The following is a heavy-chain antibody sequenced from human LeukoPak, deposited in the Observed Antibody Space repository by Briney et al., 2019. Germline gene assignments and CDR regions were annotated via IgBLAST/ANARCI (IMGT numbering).Heavy chain of an antibody. D-gene: IGHD3-22*01. Sequence: QSGGSLRLSCAASGFTFSSYGMHWVRQAPGKGLEWVAVIWYDGSNKYYADSVKGRFTISGDNSKNTLYLQMNSLRAEDTAVYYCAKDLSPYYDSSGPQSSWGQGTLVTVSS. CDR2: IWYDGSNK. J-gene: IGHJ5*02. CDR3: AKDLSPYYDSSGPQSS. CDR1: GFTFSSYG. V-gene: IGHV3-33*06.